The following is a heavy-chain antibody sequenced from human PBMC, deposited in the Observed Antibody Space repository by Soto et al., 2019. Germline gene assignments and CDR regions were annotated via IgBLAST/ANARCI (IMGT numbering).Heavy chain of an antibody. V-gene: IGHV3-23*01. D-gene: IGHD3-16*01. CDR1: GFTFSSYA. J-gene: IGHJ4*02. Sequence: GGSLRLSCAASGFTFSSYAMSWVRQAPGKGLEWVSAISGSGGSTYYADSVKGRFTISRDNSKNKLYLQMNSLRAEDTAVYYCAKDTTRRGIYDYIWGSYNSDYWGQGTLVTVSS. CDR2: ISGSGGST. CDR3: AKDTTRRGIYDYIWGSYNSDY.